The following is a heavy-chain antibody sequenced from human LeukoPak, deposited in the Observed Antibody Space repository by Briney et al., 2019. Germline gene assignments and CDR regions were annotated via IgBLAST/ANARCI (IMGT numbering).Heavy chain of an antibody. Sequence: ASVKVSCKASGYTFTGYYMHWVRQAPGQGLEWMGWINPNSGGTNYAQKLQGRVTMTTDTSTSTAYMELRSLRSDDTAVYYCARAGYYDSSGYYSSKYIQSTNENAFDIWGQGTMVTVSS. V-gene: IGHV1-2*02. J-gene: IGHJ3*02. CDR2: INPNSGGT. CDR1: GYTFTGYY. D-gene: IGHD3-22*01. CDR3: ARAGYYDSSGYYSSKYIQSTNENAFDI.